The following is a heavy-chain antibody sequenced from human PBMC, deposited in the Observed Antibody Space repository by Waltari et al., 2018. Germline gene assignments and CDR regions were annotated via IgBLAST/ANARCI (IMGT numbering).Heavy chain of an antibody. Sequence: DVQLVESGGGLVKPGGSLRLSCAGPGFTFSYACIPWVPRGPGKGLEWVGRIKRKRDGGTTDYSAPVKGRFIISRDDSENTLYLQMNNVETEDTAVYYCSSDRVGQYNWNDSDFDYWGQGTLVTVSS. J-gene: IGHJ4*02. CDR2: IKRKRDGGTT. D-gene: IGHD1-20*01. CDR1: GFTFSYAC. V-gene: IGHV3-15*01. CDR3: SSDRVGQYNWNDSDFDY.